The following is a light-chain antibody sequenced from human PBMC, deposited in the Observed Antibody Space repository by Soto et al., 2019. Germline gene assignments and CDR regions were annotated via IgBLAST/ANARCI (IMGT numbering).Light chain of an antibody. V-gene: IGKV3-20*01. Sequence: DILLTQSPGTLSLFPGERATLSCRASQTVSSSSLAWYQQKPGQAPRLPIFGASTRAAGFPDRFSGSGSGTDFTLTISRLEPEEFAVYYCQQYGSSSWTFGQGTKVDIK. CDR1: QTVSSSS. CDR3: QQYGSSSWT. CDR2: GAS. J-gene: IGKJ1*01.